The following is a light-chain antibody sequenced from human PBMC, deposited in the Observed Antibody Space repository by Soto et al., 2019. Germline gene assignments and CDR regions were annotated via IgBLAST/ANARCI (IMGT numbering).Light chain of an antibody. CDR2: EVN. CDR3: NSFTTSSTYV. CDR1: SSDIGSYSR. V-gene: IGLV2-18*02. Sequence: QSALTQPASVSGSPGQSITISCTGTSSDIGSYSRVSWYQQPPGTAPKLIIYEVNNRPSGVPDRFSGSKSGNTASLTISGLQAEDEADYYCNSFTTSSTYVFGTGTKVTV. J-gene: IGLJ1*01.